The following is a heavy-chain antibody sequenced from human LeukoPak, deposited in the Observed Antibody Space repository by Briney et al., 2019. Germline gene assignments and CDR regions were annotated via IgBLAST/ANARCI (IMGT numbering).Heavy chain of an antibody. CDR3: AKGGYYYDSSGYEAFDY. D-gene: IGHD3-22*01. J-gene: IGHJ4*02. CDR2: ISYDGSNK. V-gene: IGHV3-30*18. Sequence: GGSLRLSCAASGFTFSSYGMHWVRQAPGKGLEWVAVISYDGSNKYYADSVKGRFTISRDNSKNTLYLQMNSLRAEDTAVYYCAKGGYYYDSSGYEAFDYWGQGTLVTVSS. CDR1: GFTFSSYG.